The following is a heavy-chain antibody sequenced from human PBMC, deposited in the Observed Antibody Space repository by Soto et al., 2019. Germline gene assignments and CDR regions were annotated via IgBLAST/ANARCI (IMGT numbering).Heavy chain of an antibody. J-gene: IGHJ6*03. CDR1: GYSFSSHG. CDR3: ARAGASVFYYYYYMDV. D-gene: IGHD3-16*01. V-gene: IGHV1-18*01. CDR2: LSVYNGNT. Sequence: QVHLVQSGDEVKKPGAAVKVSCKASGYSFSSHGIGWVRQAPGQGLEWMGWLSVYNGNTNYAQRFQGRVTLTTDTSTSTAYMELRSLRSDDTAVYYCARAGASVFYYYYYMDVWAKGTTVTVSS.